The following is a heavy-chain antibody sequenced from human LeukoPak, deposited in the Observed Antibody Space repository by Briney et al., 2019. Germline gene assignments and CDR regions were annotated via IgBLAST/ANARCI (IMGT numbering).Heavy chain of an antibody. CDR2: ISSSGSTI. J-gene: IGHJ6*02. V-gene: IGHV3-11*01. D-gene: IGHD6-19*01. CDR1: GFTFSDYY. Sequence: GGSLRLSCAASGFTFSDYYMSWIRRAPGKGLEWVSYISSSGSTIYYADSVKGRFTISRDNAKNSLYLQMNSLRAEDTAFYYCAKDWYSGGWYEAYQYYGVDLWGQGTTVTVSS. CDR3: AKDWYSGGWYEAYQYYGVDL.